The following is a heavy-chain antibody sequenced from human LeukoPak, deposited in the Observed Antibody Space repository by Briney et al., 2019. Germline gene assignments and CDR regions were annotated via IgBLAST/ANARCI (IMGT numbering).Heavy chain of an antibody. Sequence: GGSLRLSCPASGFIFSSYAMSWVRQAQGKGLGWVQGISGSGGSTYYADSVKGRFTISRDNSKNTQYLQMDSLRAEDTAVYYCAKAWSVAMISDAFDVWGQGTMVTVSS. CDR3: AKAWSVAMISDAFDV. CDR2: ISGSGGST. CDR1: GFIFSSYA. J-gene: IGHJ3*01. V-gene: IGHV3-23*01. D-gene: IGHD5-12*01.